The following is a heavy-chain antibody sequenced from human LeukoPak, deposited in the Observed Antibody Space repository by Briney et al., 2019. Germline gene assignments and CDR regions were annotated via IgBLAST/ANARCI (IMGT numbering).Heavy chain of an antibody. J-gene: IGHJ4*02. V-gene: IGHV1-69*05. D-gene: IGHD5-18*01. CDR3: ARVIGYSYGFHY. CDR2: FIPIFGTA. CDR1: GGTFSSYA. Sequence: ASVKVSCKASGGTFSSYAISWVRQAPGQGLEWMGGFIPIFGTANYAQKFQGRVTITTDESTSTAYMELSSLRSEDTAVYYCARVIGYSYGFHYWGQGTLVTVSS.